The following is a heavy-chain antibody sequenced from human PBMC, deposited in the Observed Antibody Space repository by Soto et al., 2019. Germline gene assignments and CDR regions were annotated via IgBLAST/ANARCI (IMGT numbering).Heavy chain of an antibody. D-gene: IGHD2-8*01. Sequence: EVQLVESGGGLIQPGGSLRLSCAASGFTVSSNYMSWVRQAPGKGLEWVSVIYSGGSTYYADSVKGRFTISRDNSNNTLYLQMNSLRAEDTAVYYCARGKGTNGVWMVSYYYYGMDVWGQGTTVTVSS. V-gene: IGHV3-53*01. CDR3: ARGKGTNGVWMVSYYYYGMDV. CDR2: IYSGGST. CDR1: GFTVSSNY. J-gene: IGHJ6*02.